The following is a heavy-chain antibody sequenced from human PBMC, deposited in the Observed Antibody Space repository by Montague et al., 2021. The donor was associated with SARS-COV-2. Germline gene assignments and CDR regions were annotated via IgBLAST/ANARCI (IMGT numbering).Heavy chain of an antibody. CDR1: GGSISGYY. D-gene: IGHD1-20*01. CDR2: IYNSGSA. CDR3: VRDQGRSNWNYPDY. Sequence: SETLSLTCTVSGGSISGYYWSWFRKSAGKGLEWIGSIYNSGSAXXXPSXXXRVTMSVDTSKNQFSLNLSSVTAADTAVNYCVRDQGRSNWNYPDYWGQGTLVTVSS. J-gene: IGHJ4*02. V-gene: IGHV4-4*07.